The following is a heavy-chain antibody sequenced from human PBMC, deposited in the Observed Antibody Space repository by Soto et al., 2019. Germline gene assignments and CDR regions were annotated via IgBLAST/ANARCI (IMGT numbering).Heavy chain of an antibody. CDR1: GGTFSSYA. D-gene: IGHD1-1*01. J-gene: IGHJ5*02. V-gene: IGHV1-69*13. CDR2: IIPIFGTA. Sequence: SVKVSCKASGGTFSSYAISWVRQAPGQGLEWMGGIIPIFGTANYAQKFQGRVTITADESTSTAYMELSSLRSEDTAVCYCASQIELERKGYNWFDPWGQGTLVTVSS. CDR3: ASQIELERKGYNWFDP.